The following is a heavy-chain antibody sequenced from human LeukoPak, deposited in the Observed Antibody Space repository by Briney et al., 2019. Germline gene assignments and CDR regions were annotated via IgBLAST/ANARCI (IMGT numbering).Heavy chain of an antibody. CDR2: ISAYNGDT. CDR3: ARSVVPAAIYWFDP. D-gene: IGHD2-2*01. Sequence: ASVKVSCKASGYTFTSYGISWVRQAPGQGLEWMGWISAYNGDTNYAQKLQGRVTMTTDTSTSTAYMELRSLRSDDTAVYYCARSVVPAAIYWFDPWGQGTLVTVSS. CDR1: GYTFTSYG. J-gene: IGHJ5*02. V-gene: IGHV1-18*01.